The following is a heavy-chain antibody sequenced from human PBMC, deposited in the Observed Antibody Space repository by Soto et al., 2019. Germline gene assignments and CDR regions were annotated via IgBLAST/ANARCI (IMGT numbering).Heavy chain of an antibody. CDR1: GGSISSSSYY. V-gene: IGHV4-39*01. D-gene: IGHD5-18*01. Sequence: SETLSLTCTVSGGSISSSSYYWGWIRQPPGKGLEWIGSIYYNGSTYYNPSLKSRVTISVDKSKDQLSLKPNYMTAADTSVYYCACIFSGGYGYGFYYYGMDVWGQGTTVTVSS. J-gene: IGHJ6*02. CDR2: IYYNGST. CDR3: ACIFSGGYGYGFYYYGMDV.